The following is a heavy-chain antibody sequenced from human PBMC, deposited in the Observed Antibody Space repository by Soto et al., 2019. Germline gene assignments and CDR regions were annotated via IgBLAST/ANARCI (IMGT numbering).Heavy chain of an antibody. J-gene: IGHJ4*02. Sequence: GGSLRLSCAASGFTFSSYAMSWVRQAPGKGLEWVSAISGSGGSTYYADSVKGRFTISRDNSKNTLYLQINSLRAEDTAVYYCAKDQYLSGHTPFFDYWGQGTLVTVSS. CDR1: GFTFSSYA. V-gene: IGHV3-23*01. CDR2: ISGSGGST. D-gene: IGHD2-15*01. CDR3: AKDQYLSGHTPFFDY.